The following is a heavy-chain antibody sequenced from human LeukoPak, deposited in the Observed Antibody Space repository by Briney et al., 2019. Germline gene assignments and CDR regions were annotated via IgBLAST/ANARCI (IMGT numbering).Heavy chain of an antibody. V-gene: IGHV3-30*02. CDR1: GFTFSNYG. J-gene: IGHJ3*02. D-gene: IGHD1-20*01. CDR2: MRYDASNN. CDR3: ARVLDITGTIFDAFDI. Sequence: GGSLRLSCTASGFTFSNYGMHWVRQAPGKGLEWVAFMRYDASNNYYADSVKGRFTISRDNSKNTLSLQMNSLRAEDTAVYYCARVLDITGTIFDAFDIWGQGTMVTVSS.